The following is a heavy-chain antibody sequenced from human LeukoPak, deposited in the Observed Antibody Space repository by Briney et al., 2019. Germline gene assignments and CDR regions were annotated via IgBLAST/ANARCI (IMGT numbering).Heavy chain of an antibody. J-gene: IGHJ4*02. Sequence: PSETLSLTCTVSGGAISSYYWSWLRQPPGKGLEWIGYIYYSGSTNYNPSLKSRVTISVDTSKNQFSLKLSPLTAADTAVYSSASCLYDSSGYYFFDYWGKGTLVTVSS. CDR3: ASCLYDSSGYYFFDY. V-gene: IGHV4-59*01. CDR2: IYYSGST. D-gene: IGHD3-22*01. CDR1: GGAISSYY.